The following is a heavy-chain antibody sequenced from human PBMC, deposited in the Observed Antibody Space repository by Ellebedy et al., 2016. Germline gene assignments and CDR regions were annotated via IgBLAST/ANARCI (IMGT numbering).Heavy chain of an antibody. V-gene: IGHV3-66*01. J-gene: IGHJ4*02. CDR2: IYSDGSR. CDR3: VRDDQFDY. CDR1: GITINEHY. Sequence: GESLKISXAASGITINEHYMRWVRQAPGKGLQWVSLIYSDGSRHYADSVKGRFTISRDNAKNTLYLQMSNLRAEDTALYYCVRDDQFDYWGQGTLVTVSS.